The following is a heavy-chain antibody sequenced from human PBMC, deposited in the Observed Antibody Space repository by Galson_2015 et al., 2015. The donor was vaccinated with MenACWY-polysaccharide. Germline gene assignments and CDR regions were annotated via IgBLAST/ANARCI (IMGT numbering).Heavy chain of an antibody. Sequence: SETLSLTCTVSGDSVTSATYYWSWLRQSPGKGLEWIGYMSYSGRANDNPSLRSRVAIPIDTSKNQFSLRLTSVTAADTAIYYCAREPTFSDGSFSCFDPWGQGTLVTVSS. CDR1: GDSVTSATYY. V-gene: IGHV4-61*01. CDR3: AREPTFSDGSFSCFDP. J-gene: IGHJ5*02. CDR2: MSYSGRA. D-gene: IGHD3-10*01.